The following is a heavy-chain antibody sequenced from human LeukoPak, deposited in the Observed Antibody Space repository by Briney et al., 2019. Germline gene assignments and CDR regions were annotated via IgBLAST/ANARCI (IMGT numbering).Heavy chain of an antibody. Sequence: TGGSLRLSCAASGFTFSSYAMSWVRQAPGKGLEWVSAISGSGGSTYYADSVKGRFTISRDNSKNTLYLQMNSLRAEDAAVYYCAKETYFGGDAQPGVWGQGTLVTVSS. CDR2: ISGSGGST. CDR1: GFTFSSYA. J-gene: IGHJ4*02. V-gene: IGHV3-23*01. D-gene: IGHD2-21*02. CDR3: AKETYFGGDAQPGV.